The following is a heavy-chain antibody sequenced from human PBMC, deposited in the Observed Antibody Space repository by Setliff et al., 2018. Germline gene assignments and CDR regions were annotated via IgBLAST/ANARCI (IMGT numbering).Heavy chain of an antibody. J-gene: IGHJ4*02. CDR1: GFSLNNSGVG. D-gene: IGHD2-8*01. CDR2: IYWADDN. Sequence: SGPTLVNPTQTLTLTCTFSGFSLNNSGVGVGWIRQPPGKGLELLALIYWADDNRYSPSLKTRLTITKDTSKNQVVLMMTDMDPVDTATYYRGPSSTLKWWLFDSWGQGTLVTVSS. V-gene: IGHV2-5*02. CDR3: GPSSTLKWWLFDS.